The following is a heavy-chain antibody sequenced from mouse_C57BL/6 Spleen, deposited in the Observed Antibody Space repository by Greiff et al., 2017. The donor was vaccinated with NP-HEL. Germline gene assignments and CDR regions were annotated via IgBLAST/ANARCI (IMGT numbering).Heavy chain of an antibody. D-gene: IGHD1-1*01. Sequence: QVQLKQPGTELVKPGASVKLSCKASGYTFTSYWMHWVKQRPGQGLEWIGNINPSNGGTNYNEKFKSKATLTVDKSSSTAYMQLSSLTSEDSAVYYCAKASIYYGISMDYWGQGTSVTVSS. CDR2: INPSNGGT. CDR1: GYTFTSYW. CDR3: AKASIYYGISMDY. V-gene: IGHV1-53*01. J-gene: IGHJ4*01.